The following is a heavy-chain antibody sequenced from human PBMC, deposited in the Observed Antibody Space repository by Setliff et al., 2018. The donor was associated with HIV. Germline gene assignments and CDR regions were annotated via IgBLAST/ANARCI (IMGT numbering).Heavy chain of an antibody. J-gene: IGHJ6*02. CDR2: MNTDGSST. Sequence: LRLSCAASGFTFSSYWMHWVRQAPGKGLVWVFGMNTDGSSTRYADSVKGRFTISRDNAKNTLYLQMNSLRAEDTAVYYCARGVRGVVNGMDVWGQGTTVTVSS. CDR1: GFTFSSYW. D-gene: IGHD3-10*01. CDR3: ARGVRGVVNGMDV. V-gene: IGHV3-74*01.